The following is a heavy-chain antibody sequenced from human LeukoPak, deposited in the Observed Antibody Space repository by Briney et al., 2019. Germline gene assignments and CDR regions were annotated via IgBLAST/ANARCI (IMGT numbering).Heavy chain of an antibody. CDR2: INHSGST. CDR3: ARLPSTTPPDY. Sequence: PSETLSLTCAVYGGSFSGYYWSWIRQPPGKGLEWIGEINHSGSTNYNPSLKSRVTISVDTSKNQFSLKVSSVTAADTAVYYCARLPSTTPPDYWGQGTLVTVSS. CDR1: GGSFSGYY. V-gene: IGHV4-34*01. D-gene: IGHD1-14*01. J-gene: IGHJ4*02.